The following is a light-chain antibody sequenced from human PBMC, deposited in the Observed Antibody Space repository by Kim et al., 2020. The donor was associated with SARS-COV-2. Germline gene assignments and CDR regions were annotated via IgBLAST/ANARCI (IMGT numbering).Light chain of an antibody. J-gene: IGLJ1*01. V-gene: IGLV1-44*01. Sequence: QRFTISCSGSSSNIGSNTVDWYQQLPGTAPKLLIYSNNQRPSGVPDRFSGSKSGTSASLAISGLQSEDEADYYCAAWDDSLNGFYVFGTGTKVPS. CDR1: SSNIGSNT. CDR2: SNN. CDR3: AAWDDSLNGFYV.